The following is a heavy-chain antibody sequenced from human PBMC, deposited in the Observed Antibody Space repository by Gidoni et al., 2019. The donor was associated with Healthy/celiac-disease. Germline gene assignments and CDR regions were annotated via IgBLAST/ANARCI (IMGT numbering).Heavy chain of an antibody. CDR3: ARGGYSGYDSWYYGMDV. V-gene: IGHV1-18*01. D-gene: IGHD5-12*01. J-gene: IGHJ6*02. CDR1: GYTFTSYG. CDR2: ISAYNGNT. Sequence: QVQLVQSGAEVKKPGASVTVSCKASGYTFTSYGISWVRQAHGQGLEWMGWISAYNGNTNYAQKLQGRVTMTTDTSTSTAYMELRSLRSDDTAVYYCARGGYSGYDSWYYGMDVWGQGTTVTVSS.